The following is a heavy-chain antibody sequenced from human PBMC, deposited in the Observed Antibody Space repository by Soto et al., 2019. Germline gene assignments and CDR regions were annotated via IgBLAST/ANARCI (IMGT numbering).Heavy chain of an antibody. D-gene: IGHD4-17*01. CDR2: ISSSGSTI. CDR1: GFTFSSYE. Sequence: GGSLRLSCAASGFTFSSYEMNWVRQAPGKGLEWVSYISSSGSTIYYADSVKGRFTISRDNAKNSLYLQMNSLRAEDRAVYYCARDGDYGDAFDIWGQGTMVTVSS. J-gene: IGHJ3*02. V-gene: IGHV3-48*03. CDR3: ARDGDYGDAFDI.